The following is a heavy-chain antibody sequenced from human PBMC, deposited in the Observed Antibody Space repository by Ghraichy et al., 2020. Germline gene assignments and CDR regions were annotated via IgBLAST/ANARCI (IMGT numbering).Heavy chain of an antibody. CDR3: ARGEIVVVPAAMRAIKYNWFDP. J-gene: IGHJ5*02. V-gene: IGHV4-39*01. CDR1: GGSISSSSYY. D-gene: IGHD2-2*01. Sequence: SETLSLTCTVSGGSISSSSYYWGWIRQPPGKGLEWIGSIYYSGSTYYNPSLKSRVTISVDTSKNQFSLKLSSVTAADTAVYYCARGEIVVVPAAMRAIKYNWFDPWGQGTLVTVSS. CDR2: IYYSGST.